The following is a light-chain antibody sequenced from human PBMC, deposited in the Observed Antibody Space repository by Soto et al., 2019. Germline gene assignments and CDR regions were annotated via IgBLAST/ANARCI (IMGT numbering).Light chain of an antibody. Sequence: QSALTQPASVSGSPGQSITISCTGTSSDVGGYNYVSWYQYHPGKAPKLMIYDVSSRPSGVSNRFSGSKSGNTASLTISGLQAEDEADYYCSSYTSSSTLYVFGTGTKLTVL. J-gene: IGLJ1*01. CDR3: SSYTSSSTLYV. V-gene: IGLV2-14*03. CDR2: DVS. CDR1: SSDVGGYNY.